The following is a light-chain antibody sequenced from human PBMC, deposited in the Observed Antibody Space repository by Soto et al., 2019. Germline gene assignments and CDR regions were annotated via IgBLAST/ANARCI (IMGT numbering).Light chain of an antibody. CDR3: RSYTSSSTPVV. CDR2: DVS. J-gene: IGLJ2*01. V-gene: IGLV2-14*01. CDR1: SSDVGGYNY. Sequence: QSALTQPASVSGSPGQSITISCTGTSSDVGGYNYVSWYQQHPGKAPKLMIYDVSNRPSGVSNRFSGSKSGNTASLTISGLQAEDEADYYCRSYTSSSTPVVFGGGTKLTAL.